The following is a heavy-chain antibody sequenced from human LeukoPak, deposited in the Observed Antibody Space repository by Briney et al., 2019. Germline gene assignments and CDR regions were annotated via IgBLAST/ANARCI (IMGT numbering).Heavy chain of an antibody. V-gene: IGHV3-23*01. CDR2: ISTDGGST. CDR3: ATRGTTATKYIEY. J-gene: IGHJ4*02. D-gene: IGHD1-1*01. Sequence: GGSLRLSCAASGFTFSNAWMSWVRQAPGMGLEWVSTISTDGGSTYYAASVRGRFTISRDNSKNTLHLQMNGLRAEDTAVYYCATRGTTATKYIEYWGQGTLVTVSS. CDR1: GFTFSNAW.